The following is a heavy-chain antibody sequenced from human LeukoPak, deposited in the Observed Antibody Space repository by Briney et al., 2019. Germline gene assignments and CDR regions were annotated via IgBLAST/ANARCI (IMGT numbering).Heavy chain of an antibody. D-gene: IGHD3-22*01. Sequence: PGGSLRLSCAASGFTFSNAWMNWVRQAPGKGLEWDGRIKSKTDGGTTDYAAPVKGRLTISRDDSKNTLYLQMNSLKTEDTAVYYCSTTYYYDSSEGYWGQGTLVTVSS. CDR1: GFTFSNAW. J-gene: IGHJ4*02. CDR3: STTYYYDSSEGY. V-gene: IGHV3-15*07. CDR2: IKSKTDGGTT.